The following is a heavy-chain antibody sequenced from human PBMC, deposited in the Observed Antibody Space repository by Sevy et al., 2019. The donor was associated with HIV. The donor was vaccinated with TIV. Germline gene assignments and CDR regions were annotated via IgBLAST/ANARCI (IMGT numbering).Heavy chain of an antibody. CDR3: ATTSGKGDDAFNI. CDR2: ISRSGGST. D-gene: IGHD3-10*01. V-gene: IGHV3-23*01. Sequence: GGSLRLSCAASGFTFSSYAMSWVRQAPGKGLEWVSAISRSGGSTYYADSVKGRFTISRDNSKNTLYLQMNSLRAEDTAVYYCATTSGKGDDAFNIWGQGTMVTVSS. CDR1: GFTFSSYA. J-gene: IGHJ3*02.